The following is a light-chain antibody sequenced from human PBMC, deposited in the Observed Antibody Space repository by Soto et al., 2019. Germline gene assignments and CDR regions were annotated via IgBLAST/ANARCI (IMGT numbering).Light chain of an antibody. V-gene: IGKV1-16*02. J-gene: IGKJ1*01. Sequence: DIQMTQSPSSLSASVEDRVTITCRASQGINNYVAWFQQKPGRAPKSLIYATYNLQSGVPSKFSASGSGTEFTLTISSLQPEDFATYYCQQYDTFPRTFGQGTKVEI. CDR2: ATY. CDR3: QQYDTFPRT. CDR1: QGINNY.